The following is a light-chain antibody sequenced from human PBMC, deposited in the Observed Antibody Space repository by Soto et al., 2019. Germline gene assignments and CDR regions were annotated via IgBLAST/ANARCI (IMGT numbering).Light chain of an antibody. CDR2: ENN. J-gene: IGLJ2*01. V-gene: IGLV6-57*04. Sequence: NFMLTQPHSVSESPGKTLSISCTRSSGSIANNYVQWYQQRPGSAPTTVIYENNQRLSGAPDRFSGSTDGSSNSASLTISGLQTEDEADYYCQSYDSDFVVFGGGTKVTVL. CDR1: SGSIANNY. CDR3: QSYDSDFVV.